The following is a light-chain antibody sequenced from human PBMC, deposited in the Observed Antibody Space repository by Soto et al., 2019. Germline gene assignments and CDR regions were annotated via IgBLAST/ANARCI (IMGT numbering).Light chain of an antibody. Sequence: QSVLTQPRSVSGSPGQSVTISCNGTSSDVGGYNYVSWYQQHPGKAPKLMIYDVSKRPSGVPDRFSGSKSGNTASLTISGLQADDEADYYCCSYSGSYTYVFGTGTKVTVL. J-gene: IGLJ1*01. CDR1: SSDVGGYNY. V-gene: IGLV2-11*01. CDR2: DVS. CDR3: CSYSGSYTYV.